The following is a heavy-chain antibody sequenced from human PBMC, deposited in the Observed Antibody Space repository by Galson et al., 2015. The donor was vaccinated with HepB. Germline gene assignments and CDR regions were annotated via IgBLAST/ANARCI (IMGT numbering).Heavy chain of an antibody. CDR1: GFYFSNYW. V-gene: IGHV3-7*03. CDR2: INVDGGGT. CDR3: ARGDYWHVDY. J-gene: IGHJ4*02. Sequence: SLRLPCAASGFYFSNYWMTWVRQAPGKGLEWVANINVDGGGTYHVDSVKGRFTISRDNAKNSLYLQLNSLGAEDTAVYYCARGDYWHVDYWGQGTLVAVSS. D-gene: IGHD4-17*01.